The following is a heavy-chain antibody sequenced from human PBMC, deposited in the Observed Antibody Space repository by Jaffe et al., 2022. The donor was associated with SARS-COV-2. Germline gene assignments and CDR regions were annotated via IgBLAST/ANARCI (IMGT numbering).Heavy chain of an antibody. CDR3: ARGGVLAAGLTLYY. CDR1: GLTFSSFW. V-gene: IGHV3-7*01. CDR2: IKQDGSQK. Sequence: EVQLVESGGGLVQPGGSLRLSCAASGLTFSSFWMSWVRQAPGKGLEWVANIKQDGSQKYYVESVKGRFTISRDNAKNSLFLQMSSLKVEDTAVYYCARGGVLAAGLTLYYWGQGTLVTVSP. D-gene: IGHD6-13*01. J-gene: IGHJ4*02.